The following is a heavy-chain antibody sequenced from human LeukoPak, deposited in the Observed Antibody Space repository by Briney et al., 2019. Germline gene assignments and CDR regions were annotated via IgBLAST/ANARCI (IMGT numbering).Heavy chain of an antibody. CDR3: AKGRQWLAGGAFDI. CDR2: ISGSGGST. Sequence: ETLSLTCTVSGGSISSYYWSWVRQAPGKGLEWVSAISGSGGSTYYADSVKGRFTISRDNSKNTLYLQMNSLRAEDTAVYYCAKGRQWLAGGAFDIWGQGTMVTVSS. V-gene: IGHV3-23*01. CDR1: GGSISSYY. J-gene: IGHJ3*02. D-gene: IGHD6-19*01.